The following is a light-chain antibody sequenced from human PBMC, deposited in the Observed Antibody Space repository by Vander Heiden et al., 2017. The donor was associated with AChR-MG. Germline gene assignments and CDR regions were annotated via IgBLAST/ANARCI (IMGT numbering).Light chain of an antibody. CDR1: SSDVGGYDF. Sequence: QSALTQLRSVSGSPGQSVTISCTGTSSDVGGYDFVSWYQQYPGKALKVMIDDVSKRPSGVPDRFSGSKSGNTASLTISGLQADDEADYYCCSYAGSYVVFGGGTKLNVL. V-gene: IGLV2-11*01. CDR2: DVS. J-gene: IGLJ2*01. CDR3: CSYAGSYVV.